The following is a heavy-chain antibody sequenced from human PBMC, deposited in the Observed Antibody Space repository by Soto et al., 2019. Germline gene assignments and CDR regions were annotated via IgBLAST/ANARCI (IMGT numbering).Heavy chain of an antibody. V-gene: IGHV3-23*01. CDR2: ITGTGGNT. CDR3: ARIRGYWYGLDV. J-gene: IGHJ6*02. CDR1: GFPLSTYG. Sequence: LRLSFAASGFPLSTYGMTWVRQAPGKGLEWVSAITGTGGNTYYVDSVEGRFTSSRDNSKNMLYLQVNSLRVEDTAVYYCARIRGYWYGLDVWGQGTTVTVSS.